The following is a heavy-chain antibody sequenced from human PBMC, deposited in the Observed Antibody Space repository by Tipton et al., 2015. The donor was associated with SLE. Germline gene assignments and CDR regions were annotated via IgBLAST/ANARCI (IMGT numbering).Heavy chain of an antibody. J-gene: IGHJ3*02. CDR2: ISSSSSYI. V-gene: IGHV3-21*06. Sequence: SLRLSCAASGFTFSSYYMNWVRQAPGKGLEWVSYISSSSSYIYYAGSVKGRFTISRDNTKNLLYLQMNSLRADDTAVYYCARDVGIPSSGIPASFDIWGQGTMVTVSS. D-gene: IGHD2-21*02. CDR3: ARDVGIPSSGIPASFDI. CDR1: GFTFSSYY.